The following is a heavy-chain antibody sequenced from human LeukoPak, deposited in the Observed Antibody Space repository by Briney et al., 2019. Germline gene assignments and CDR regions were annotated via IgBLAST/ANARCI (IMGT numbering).Heavy chain of an antibody. D-gene: IGHD4-17*01. CDR1: GFTFSSYG. CDR3: ARLNYGDYAGYFYYYYMDV. V-gene: IGHV3-30*02. CDR2: IRYDGSNK. Sequence: GGSLRLSCAASGFTFSSYGMHWVRQAPGKGLEWVAFIRYDGSNKYYADSVKGRFTISRDNSKNTLYLQMNSLRAEDTAVYYCARLNYGDYAGYFYYYYMDVWGKGTTVTISS. J-gene: IGHJ6*03.